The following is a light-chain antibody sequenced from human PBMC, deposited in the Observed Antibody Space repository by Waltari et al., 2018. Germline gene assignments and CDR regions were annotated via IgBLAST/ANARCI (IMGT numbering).Light chain of an antibody. V-gene: IGKV3-11*01. CDR1: QSVSTY. CDR2: DAS. Sequence: EIVLTQSPATLSLSPGERATLSCRASQSVSTYFAWYQQKPCQAPRLLIYDASNRATGIPARFSGSGSGTEFTLTISSLEPEDFAVYYCQQRSNWVFGGGTKVEIK. CDR3: QQRSNWV. J-gene: IGKJ4*01.